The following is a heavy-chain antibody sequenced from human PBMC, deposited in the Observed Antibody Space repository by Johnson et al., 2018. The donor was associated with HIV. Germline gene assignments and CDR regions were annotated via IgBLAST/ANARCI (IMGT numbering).Heavy chain of an antibody. CDR3: ARACRDGYTCDAFDI. Sequence: EVQLVESGGGLVQPGGSLRLSCAASGFTVSSYYMSWVHQAPGKGLEWVSVLFSGGSIYFADSVKGRFTISRDNSKNTLYLQMNSLRAEDTAVYYCARACRDGYTCDAFDIWGQGTMVTVSS. D-gene: IGHD5-24*01. CDR1: GFTVSSYY. CDR2: LFSGGSI. J-gene: IGHJ3*02. V-gene: IGHV3-66*01.